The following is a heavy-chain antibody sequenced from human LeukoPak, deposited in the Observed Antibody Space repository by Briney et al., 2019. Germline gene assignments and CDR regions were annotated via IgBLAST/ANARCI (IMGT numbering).Heavy chain of an antibody. J-gene: IGHJ4*02. D-gene: IGHD6-13*01. CDR1: SGSISNGNYF. CDR3: ARHVGNSKYYFDY. CDR2: IYYTGKT. V-gene: IGHV4-39*01. Sequence: SETLSLTCTVSSGSISNGNYFWGWIRQPPGKGLEWIATIYYTGKTYYNPSLKSRVTISVDTSKNQFSLKLYSVTATDTAVYYRARHVGNSKYYFDYWGQGTLVTVSS.